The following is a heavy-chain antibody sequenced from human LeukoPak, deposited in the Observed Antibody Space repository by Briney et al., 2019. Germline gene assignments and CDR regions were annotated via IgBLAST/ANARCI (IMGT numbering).Heavy chain of an antibody. V-gene: IGHV1-18*01. J-gene: IGHJ3*02. CDR1: GYTFTSYG. D-gene: IGHD6-6*01. CDR3: ARDLYSSSSLAAVAFDI. CDR2: ISAYNGNT. Sequence: ASVKVSCKASGYTFTSYGISWVRQAPGQGLEWMGWISAYNGNTNYAQKLQGRVTMTTDTSTSTACMELRSLRSDDTAVYYCARDLYSSSSLAAVAFDIWGQGTMVTVSS.